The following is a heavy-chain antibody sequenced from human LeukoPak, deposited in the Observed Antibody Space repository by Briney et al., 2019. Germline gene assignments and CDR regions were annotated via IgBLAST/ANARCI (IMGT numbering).Heavy chain of an antibody. J-gene: IGHJ4*02. CDR3: ARDHLKNSGYDY. Sequence: ASVKVSCKASGGTFSSYAISWVRQAPGQGLEWMGGIIPIFGTANYAQKFQGRVTITADESTSTAYMELSSLRSEDTAVYYCARDHLKNSGYDYWGQGTLVTVSS. D-gene: IGHD5-12*01. CDR2: IIPIFGTA. CDR1: GGTFSSYA. V-gene: IGHV1-69*01.